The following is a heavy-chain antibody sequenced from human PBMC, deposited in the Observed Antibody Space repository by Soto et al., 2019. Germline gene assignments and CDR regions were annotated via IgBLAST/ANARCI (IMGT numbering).Heavy chain of an antibody. V-gene: IGHV1-18*04. D-gene: IGHD1-1*01. CDR3: ARAAGQTGTSRYTWFDP. CDR1: GYTFTSYG. J-gene: IGHJ5*01. CDR2: ISAYNGNT. Sequence: QVQLVQSGAEVKKPGASVKVSCKASGYTFTSYGISWVRQAPGQGLEWMGWISAYNGNTNYAQKLQGRVTMSTVTSTSTGYIELRSLRPDGTAVYYCARAAGQTGTSRYTWFDPWGQGTLLTVCS.